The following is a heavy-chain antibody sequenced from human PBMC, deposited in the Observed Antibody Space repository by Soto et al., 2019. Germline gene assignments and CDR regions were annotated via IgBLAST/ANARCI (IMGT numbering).Heavy chain of an antibody. D-gene: IGHD2-2*01. V-gene: IGHV3-23*01. J-gene: IGHJ4*02. Sequence: GGSLRLSCAASGFTSSSYAMSWVRQAPGKGLEWVSAISGSGGSTYYADSVKGRFTISRDNSKNTLYLQMNSLRAEDTAVYYCAKDLSPPPPEYCSSTSCYACECGLGNFDYWGQGTLVTVSS. CDR2: ISGSGGST. CDR3: AKDLSPPPPEYCSSTSCYACECGLGNFDY. CDR1: GFTSSSYA.